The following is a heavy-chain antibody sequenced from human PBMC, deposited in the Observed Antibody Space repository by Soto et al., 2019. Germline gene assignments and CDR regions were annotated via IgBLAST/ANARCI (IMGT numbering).Heavy chain of an antibody. Sequence: ASVKVSCKASGYTFTGYYMHWVRQAPGQGLEWMGWINPNSGGTNYAQKFQGWVTMTRDTSISTAYMELSRLRSDDTAVYYCARDRGCSGGSCYSRYYYYMDVWGKGTTVTVSS. CDR1: GYTFTGYY. D-gene: IGHD2-15*01. V-gene: IGHV1-2*04. CDR2: INPNSGGT. J-gene: IGHJ6*03. CDR3: ARDRGCSGGSCYSRYYYYMDV.